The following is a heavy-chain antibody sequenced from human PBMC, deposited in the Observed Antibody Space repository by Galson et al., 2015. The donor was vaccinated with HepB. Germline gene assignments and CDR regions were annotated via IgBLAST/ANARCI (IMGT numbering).Heavy chain of an antibody. Sequence: SVKVSCKASGYTFTSYRLTWLRQAPGQGLEWMGWITADNGNTNYAQNLQGRVTMTTDTSTSTAYMELRNLRSDDTAVYYCARDCSDTSCFPWGQGTLVTVSS. CDR1: GYTFTSYR. D-gene: IGHD2-2*01. J-gene: IGHJ5*02. CDR3: ARDCSDTSCFP. CDR2: ITADNGNT. V-gene: IGHV1-18*01.